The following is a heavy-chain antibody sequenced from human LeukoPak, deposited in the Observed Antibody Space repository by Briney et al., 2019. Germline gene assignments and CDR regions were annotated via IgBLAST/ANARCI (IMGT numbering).Heavy chain of an antibody. V-gene: IGHV4-34*01. D-gene: IGHD2-8*01. CDR1: GGSFSGYY. CDR3: ARGQGVLMVYARRYFDY. CDR2: INHSGST. J-gene: IGHJ4*02. Sequence: PSETLSLTCAVYGGSFSGYYWSWIRQPPGKGLEWIGEINHSGSTNYNPSHKSRVTISVDTSKNQFSLKLSSVTAADTAVYYCARGQGVLMVYARRYFDYWGQGTLVTVSS.